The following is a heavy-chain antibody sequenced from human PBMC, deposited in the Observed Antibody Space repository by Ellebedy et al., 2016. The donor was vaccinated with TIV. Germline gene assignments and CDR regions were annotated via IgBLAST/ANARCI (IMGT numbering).Heavy chain of an antibody. CDR1: GFTFSSYA. D-gene: IGHD6-19*01. V-gene: IGHV3-30-3*01. Sequence: GESLKISCAASGFTFSSYAMHWVRQAPGKGLEWVTFISYDGSNKYYADSVKGRFTISRDNSKNTLYLQMNSLRAEDTAVYYCARGWSSSSGWAGYFDLWGRGTLVTVSS. CDR2: ISYDGSNK. J-gene: IGHJ2*01. CDR3: ARGWSSSSGWAGYFDL.